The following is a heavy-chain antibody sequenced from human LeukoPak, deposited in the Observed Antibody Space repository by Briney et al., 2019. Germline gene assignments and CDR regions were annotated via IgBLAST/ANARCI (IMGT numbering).Heavy chain of an antibody. J-gene: IGHJ4*02. Sequence: GGSLRLSCTASGFTFGDYAMSWFRQAPGKGLEWVGFIRSKEYGGTIEYAASVKGRFTISRDDSKSIAYLQMNSLKIEDTAIYYCTRDRGVGHAISWRGGLYNFDSWGRGTLVTVSS. CDR2: IRSKEYGGTI. D-gene: IGHD6-13*01. V-gene: IGHV3-49*03. CDR1: GFTFGDYA. CDR3: TRDRGVGHAISWRGGLYNFDS.